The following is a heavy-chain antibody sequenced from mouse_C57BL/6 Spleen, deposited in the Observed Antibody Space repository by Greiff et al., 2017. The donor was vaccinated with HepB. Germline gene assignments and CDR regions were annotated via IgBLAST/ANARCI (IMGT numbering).Heavy chain of an antibody. Sequence: QVQLQQPGAELVRPGSSVKLSCKASGYTFTSYWMDWVKQRPGQGLEWIGNIYPSDSETHYNQKFKDKATLTVDKSSSTAYMQLSSLTSEDYAVYYCARGRTGAIDYWGQGTSVTVSS. CDR3: ARGRTGAIDY. CDR1: GYTFTSYW. V-gene: IGHV1-61*01. J-gene: IGHJ4*01. CDR2: IYPSDSET.